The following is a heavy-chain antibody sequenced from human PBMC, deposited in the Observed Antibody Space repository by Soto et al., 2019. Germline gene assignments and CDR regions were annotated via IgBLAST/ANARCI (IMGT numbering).Heavy chain of an antibody. D-gene: IGHD2-21*01. CDR3: VRGGGGGQFDS. CDR1: GFTFSDFY. CDR2: ISPNSKYR. V-gene: IGHV3-11*06. Sequence: GGSLRLSCVTSGFTFSDFYMTCIRQAPEKGLEWLSYISPNSKYREYADSVKGRHTISRDNAKKSLYLEMKSLRGDDTAVYYCVRGGGGGQFDSWGQGTLVTVSS. J-gene: IGHJ4*02.